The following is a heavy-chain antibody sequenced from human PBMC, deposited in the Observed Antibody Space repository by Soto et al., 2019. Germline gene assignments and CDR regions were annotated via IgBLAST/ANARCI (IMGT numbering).Heavy chain of an antibody. V-gene: IGHV1-18*01. J-gene: IGHJ4*02. CDR2: ISAYNGNT. D-gene: IGHD6-13*01. Sequence: ASVKVSCKASGYTFTSYGISWVRQAPGQGLEWMGWISAYNGNTNYAQKLQGRVTMTTDTSTSTAYLRWSSLKPSDSAIYYCGRRKGAATAFFDYWGQGTRVTVSS. CDR1: GYTFTSYG. CDR3: GRRKGAATAFFDY.